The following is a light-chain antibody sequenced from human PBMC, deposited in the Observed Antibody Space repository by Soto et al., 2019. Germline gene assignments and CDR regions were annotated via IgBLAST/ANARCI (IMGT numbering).Light chain of an antibody. Sequence: QSVLTQPPSASRTPGQRVTISCSGSSPNIGSNYVYWYQQLPGTVPQLLIYRNSERPSGVPDRFSGSKSGTSASLAISGLRSEDEADYYCAAWDDSLSGVVFGGGTQLTVL. CDR2: RNS. V-gene: IGLV1-47*01. CDR1: SPNIGSNY. J-gene: IGLJ2*01. CDR3: AAWDDSLSGVV.